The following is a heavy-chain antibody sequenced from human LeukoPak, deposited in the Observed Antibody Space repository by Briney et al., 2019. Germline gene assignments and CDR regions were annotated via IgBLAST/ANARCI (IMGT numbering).Heavy chain of an antibody. J-gene: IGHJ4*02. V-gene: IGHV3-23*01. CDR1: GFTFSSXA. D-gene: IGHD3-3*01. CDR3: AKVKDFWSGYQGIWGYHFDY. CDR2: XSGSGGST. Sequence: ASGFTFSSXAXXWXRXAPGKXXXXXXXXSGSGGSTYYADSVKGRFTISRDNSKNTLYLQMNSLRAEDTAVYYCAKVKDFWSGYQGIWGYHFDYWGQGTLVTVSS.